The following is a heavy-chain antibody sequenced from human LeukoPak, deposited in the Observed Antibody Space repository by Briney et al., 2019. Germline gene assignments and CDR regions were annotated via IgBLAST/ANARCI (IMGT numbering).Heavy chain of an antibody. D-gene: IGHD3-10*01. J-gene: IGHJ4*02. Sequence: GGSLRLSCVVSGITLTIYGMSWVRQAPGKGLEWVAGLSGSGGGTNSADSVQGRFTISRDTPKNTLYLKMKTPRAEDTALYFFAKRGVVIRVFLVGLHKEAYYFDSWGQGALVTVSS. V-gene: IGHV3-23*01. CDR2: LSGSGGGT. CDR1: GITLTIYG. CDR3: AKRGVVIRVFLVGLHKEAYYFDS.